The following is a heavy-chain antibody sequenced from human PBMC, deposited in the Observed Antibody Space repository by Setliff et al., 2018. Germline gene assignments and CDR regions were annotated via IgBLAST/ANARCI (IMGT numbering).Heavy chain of an antibody. V-gene: IGHV3-49*04. CDR1: GFTFGDYA. CDR3: TREASVDFWSGYPYYYYMDV. J-gene: IGHJ6*03. D-gene: IGHD3-3*01. Sequence: GGSLRISCTTSGFTFGDYAITWVRQAPGKGLEWVGFIRGKPSSGTTEYAASVKVRFTISRDDSKSIAYLQMNSLKTEDTAVYYCTREASVDFWSGYPYYYYMDVWGKGTTVTVSS. CDR2: IRGKPSSGTT.